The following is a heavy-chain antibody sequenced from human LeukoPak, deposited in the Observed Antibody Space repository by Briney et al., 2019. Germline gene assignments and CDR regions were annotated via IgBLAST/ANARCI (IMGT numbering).Heavy chain of an antibody. Sequence: ASVNVSCKASGYTFTSCGISWVRQAPGQGLEWMGWISAYNGNTNYAQKLQGRVTMTTDTSTSTAYMELRSLRSDDTAVYYCAREAVVRYPDYWGQGTLVTVSS. J-gene: IGHJ4*02. CDR1: GYTFTSCG. V-gene: IGHV1-18*01. D-gene: IGHD3-9*01. CDR2: ISAYNGNT. CDR3: AREAVVRYPDY.